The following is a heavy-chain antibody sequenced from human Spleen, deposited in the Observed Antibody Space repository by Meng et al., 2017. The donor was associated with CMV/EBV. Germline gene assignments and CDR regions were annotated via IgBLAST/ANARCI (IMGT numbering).Heavy chain of an antibody. CDR3: ARDPRYSSSWYTYYYYGMDV. D-gene: IGHD6-13*01. CDR2: ISSSGSTI. Sequence: GGSLRLSCAASGFTFSDYYMSWIRQAPGKGLEWVSYISSSGSTIYYADSVKGRFTISRDNAKNSLYLQMNSLRAEDTAVYYCARDPRYSSSWYTYYYYGMDVWGQGTTVTVSS. J-gene: IGHJ6*02. CDR1: GFTFSDYY. V-gene: IGHV3-11*04.